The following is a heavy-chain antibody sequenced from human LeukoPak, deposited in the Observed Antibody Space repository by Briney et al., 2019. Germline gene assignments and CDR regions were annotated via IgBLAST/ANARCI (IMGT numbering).Heavy chain of an antibody. CDR1: GGSISSYY. Sequence: PSETLSLTCTVSGGSISSYYWSWIRQPAGKGLEWIGRIYTSGSTNYNPSLKSRVTMSVDTSKNQFSLKLSSVTAADTAVYYCARSPFVCSSTSCYTQGFDYWGQGTLVTVSS. CDR3: ARSPFVCSSTSCYTQGFDY. D-gene: IGHD2-2*02. CDR2: IYTSGST. V-gene: IGHV4-4*07. J-gene: IGHJ4*02.